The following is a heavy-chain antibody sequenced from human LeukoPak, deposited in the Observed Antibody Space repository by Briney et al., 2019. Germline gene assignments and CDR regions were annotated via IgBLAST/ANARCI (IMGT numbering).Heavy chain of an antibody. D-gene: IGHD3-22*01. V-gene: IGHV5-51*01. CDR2: IYPGDSDT. CDR3: ARRSYDIDAFDI. CDR1: GYIFTSYW. J-gene: IGHJ3*02. Sequence: GESLKISCKGSGYIFTSYWIGWVRQMPGKGLEWMGIIYPGDSDTRYSPSFQGQVTFSADKSINTAYLQWSGLKASDTAMYYCARRSYDIDAFDIWGQGTMVTVSS.